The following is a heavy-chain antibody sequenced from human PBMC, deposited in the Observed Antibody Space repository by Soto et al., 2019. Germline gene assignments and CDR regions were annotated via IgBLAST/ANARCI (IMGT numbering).Heavy chain of an antibody. CDR1: GFSLSTSGEA. D-gene: IGHD6-19*01. CDR3: AHSGDGGTGWYLDY. CDR2: IYWDDDK. Sequence: QITLKESGPTLVKPTQTLTLTCTFSGFSLSTSGEAVGWIRQPPGKALEWLALIYWDDDKRYSPFLKSRLTITKDTSKNQVVLIMTNMDPADTATYYFAHSGDGGTGWYLDYWGQGTLVTVSS. J-gene: IGHJ4*02. V-gene: IGHV2-5*02.